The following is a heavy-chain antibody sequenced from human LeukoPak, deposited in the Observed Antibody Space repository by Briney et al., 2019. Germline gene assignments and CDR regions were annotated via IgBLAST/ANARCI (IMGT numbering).Heavy chain of an antibody. Sequence: ASVKVFCKASGYTFTSYAMNWVRQAPGQGLEWMGWTNTNTGNPTYAQGFTGRFVFSLDTSVSTAYLQISSLKAEDTAVYYCASGSLRDWFDPWGQGTLVTVSS. CDR1: GYTFTSYA. J-gene: IGHJ5*02. D-gene: IGHD2-15*01. CDR3: ASGSLRDWFDP. V-gene: IGHV7-4-1*02. CDR2: TNTNTGNP.